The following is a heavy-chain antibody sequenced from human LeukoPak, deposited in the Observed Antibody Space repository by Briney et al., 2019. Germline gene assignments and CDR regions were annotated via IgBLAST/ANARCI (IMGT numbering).Heavy chain of an antibody. CDR2: IYYSGST. D-gene: IGHD3-3*01. V-gene: IGHV4-39*07. CDR3: AQTGGDFWSGYYFY. Sequence: SETLSLTCTVSGGSISSSSYYWGWIRQPPGKGLEWIGSIYYSGSTYYNPSLKSRVTISVDTSKNQFSLKLSSVTAADTAVYYCAQTGGDFWSGYYFYWGQGTLVTVSS. J-gene: IGHJ4*02. CDR1: GGSISSSSYY.